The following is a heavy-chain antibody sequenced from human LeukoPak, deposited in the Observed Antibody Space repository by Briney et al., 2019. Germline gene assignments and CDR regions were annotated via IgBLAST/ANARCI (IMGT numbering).Heavy chain of an antibody. J-gene: IGHJ4*02. CDR1: GYTFTSYG. D-gene: IGHD3-10*01. CDR3: ARDKGVVRGVISYFDY. CDR2: ISAYNGNT. V-gene: IGHV1-18*01. Sequence: ASVKVSCKASGYTFTSYGISWVRQAPGQGLEWMGWISAYNGNTNYAQKLQGRVTMTKDTSTSTAYMELRSLRSDDTAVYYCARDKGVVRGVISYFDYWGQGTLVTVSS.